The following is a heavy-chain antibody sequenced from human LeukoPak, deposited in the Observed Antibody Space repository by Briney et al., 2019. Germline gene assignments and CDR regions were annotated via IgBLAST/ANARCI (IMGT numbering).Heavy chain of an antibody. D-gene: IGHD3-22*01. CDR1: GGSVSSGSYY. Sequence: PSETPSLTCTVSGGSVSSGSYYWGWIRQPPGKGLEWIGNIYYSGSTYYNPSLRSRVTISVDTSKNQFSLELSSVTAADTAVYYCAKRGYYDSRGYYDYWGQGTLVTVSS. J-gene: IGHJ4*02. V-gene: IGHV4-39*01. CDR3: AKRGYYDSRGYYDY. CDR2: IYYSGST.